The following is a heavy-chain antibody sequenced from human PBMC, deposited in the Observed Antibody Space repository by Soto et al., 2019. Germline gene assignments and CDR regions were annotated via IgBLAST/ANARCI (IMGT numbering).Heavy chain of an antibody. J-gene: IGHJ6*02. D-gene: IGHD1-26*01. CDR3: ARGDREDIEEVVGVRPGEYSMDV. Sequence: PGGSLRLSCAASEFTFRIFAMHWLRQSPGKGLEWVAVISYDGSRKADSVKGRFTVSRDNSWNTLYLQMNSLRAEDTAIYYCARGDREDIEEVVGVRPGEYSMDVWGQGTTVNVSS. CDR2: ISYDGSRK. CDR1: EFTFRIFA. V-gene: IGHV3-30-3*01.